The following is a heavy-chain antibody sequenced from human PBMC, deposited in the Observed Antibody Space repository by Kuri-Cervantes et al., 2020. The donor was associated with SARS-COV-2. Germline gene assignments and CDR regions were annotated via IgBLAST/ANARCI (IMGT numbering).Heavy chain of an antibody. Sequence: SETLSLTCTVSGGSISSHYWSWIRQPPGKGLEWIGYIYYSGSTYYNPSLKSGVTISVDTSKNQFSRKLSSVTAADTAVYYCARIIVGATYYYYYYYMDVWGKGTTVTVSS. CDR3: ARIIVGATYYYYYYYMDV. CDR2: IYYSGST. V-gene: IGHV4-59*08. CDR1: GGSISSHY. D-gene: IGHD1-26*01. J-gene: IGHJ6*03.